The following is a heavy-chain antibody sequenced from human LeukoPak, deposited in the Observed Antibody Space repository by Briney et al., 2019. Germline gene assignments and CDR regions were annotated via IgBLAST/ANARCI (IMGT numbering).Heavy chain of an antibody. V-gene: IGHV4-39*01. CDR2: IYYSGST. D-gene: IGHD1-26*01. CDR3: VRQWWELLSFDY. J-gene: IGHJ4*02. CDR1: GGSISSSSYY. Sequence: PSETLSLTCTVSGGSISSSSYYWGWIRQPPGKGLEWIGSIYYSGSTYYNPSLKSRVTISVDTSKNQFSLKLSSVTAADTAVYYCVRQWWELLSFDYWGQGTLVTVSS.